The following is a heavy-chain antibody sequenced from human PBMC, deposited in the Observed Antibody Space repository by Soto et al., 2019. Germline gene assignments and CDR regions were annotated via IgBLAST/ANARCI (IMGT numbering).Heavy chain of an antibody. CDR3: ARAAYYSRPFRWFDP. CDR1: GGSISSVGYY. D-gene: IGHD6-13*01. CDR2: IYYSGST. J-gene: IGHJ5*02. V-gene: IGHV4-31*03. Sequence: SEALSLTCTVSGGSISSVGYYWSWIRQHPGKGLEWIGYIYYSGSTYYNPSLKSRVTISVDTSKNQFSLKLSSVTAADTAVYYCARAAYYSRPFRWFDPWGQGNLLTISS.